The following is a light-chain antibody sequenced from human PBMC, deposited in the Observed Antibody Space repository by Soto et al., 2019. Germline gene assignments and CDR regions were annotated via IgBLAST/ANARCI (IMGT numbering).Light chain of an antibody. Sequence: QSVLTQPASVSGSPGQSITISCTGTSSDVGGYNYVSWYQQHPGKAPKLMIYEVGNRPSGVSNRFSGSKSGNTASLTISGLQAEDEADYYCRSYTSSYVFGTGTKVTVL. CDR1: SSDVGGYNY. CDR3: RSYTSSYV. J-gene: IGLJ1*01. CDR2: EVG. V-gene: IGLV2-14*01.